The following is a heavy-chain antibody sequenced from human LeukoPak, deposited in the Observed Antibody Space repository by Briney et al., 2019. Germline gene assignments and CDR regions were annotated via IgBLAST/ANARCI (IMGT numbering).Heavy chain of an antibody. CDR1: GFTFSNYM. J-gene: IGHJ4*02. V-gene: IGHV3-74*01. Sequence: GGSLRLSCAASGFTFSNYMMHWVRQAPGKGLVWVSRIKSDGITITYTDSVKGRFTISRDNAKNTLYLQMNSLRAEDTAVYYCLRDLNWSLDQWGQGTLVTVSS. CDR3: LRDLNWSLDQ. D-gene: IGHD1-20*01. CDR2: IKSDGITI.